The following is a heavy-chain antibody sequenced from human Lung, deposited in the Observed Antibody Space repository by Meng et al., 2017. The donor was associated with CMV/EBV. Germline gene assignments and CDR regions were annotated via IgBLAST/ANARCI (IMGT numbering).Heavy chain of an antibody. D-gene: IGHD2/OR15-2a*01. CDR2: MNPNRGNT. CDR1: GYTFSNYD. V-gene: IGHV1-8*01. J-gene: IGHJ6*02. Sequence: ASXXVSXKASGYTFSNYDIIWVRQASGQGLEWVGWMNPNRGNTAYAQKFQGRVTMTRDTSTSIAYMELSSLRSGDTAVYYCARGQVQCSTINCHDYRFSGMDVWXQGTXVTGSS. CDR3: ARGQVQCSTINCHDYRFSGMDV.